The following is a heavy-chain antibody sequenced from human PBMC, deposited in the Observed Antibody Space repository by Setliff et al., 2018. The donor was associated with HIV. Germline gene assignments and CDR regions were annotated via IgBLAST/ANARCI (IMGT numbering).Heavy chain of an antibody. V-gene: IGHV4-39*07. CDR2: IYYSGST. CDR1: GGSISSSSYY. D-gene: IGHD2-2*01. CDR3: ARGFDYAQRPPLYYFDY. J-gene: IGHJ4*02. Sequence: PSETLSLTCTVSGGSISSSSYYWDWIRQPPGKGLEWIGSIYYSGSTYYNPSLKSRVAISVDTSKNQFSLKLSSVTAADTAVYYCARGFDYAQRPPLYYFDYWGQGTLVTAPQ.